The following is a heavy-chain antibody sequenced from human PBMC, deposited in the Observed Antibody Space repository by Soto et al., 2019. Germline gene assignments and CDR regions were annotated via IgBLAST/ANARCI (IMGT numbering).Heavy chain of an antibody. V-gene: IGHV4-34*01. D-gene: IGHD1-1*01. Sequence: QVQLQQWGAGLLKPSETLSLTCAVYGGFVSSGSYYWSWIRQPPGKGLEWIGEMSHSGGTHFNPSLKSRVTISVDTSKNQFSLKMSSVPAADPALYYCARVERGTVTTVVDAFDIWGPGTMVTVSS. J-gene: IGHJ3*02. CDR1: GGFVSSGSYY. CDR2: MSHSGGT. CDR3: ARVERGTVTTVVDAFDI.